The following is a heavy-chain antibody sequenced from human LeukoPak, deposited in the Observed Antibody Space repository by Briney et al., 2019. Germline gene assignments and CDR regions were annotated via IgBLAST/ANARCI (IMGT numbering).Heavy chain of an antibody. CDR1: VYSISSGYY. Sequence: SETLSLTCTVSVYSISSGYYWSWIRQPPGKGLEWIGEINHSGSTNYNPSPKSRATISVDTSKNQFSLKLSSVTAADTAVYYCAIALGSYGDYWGQGTLVTVSS. D-gene: IGHD1-26*01. J-gene: IGHJ4*02. CDR2: INHSGST. V-gene: IGHV4-38-2*02. CDR3: AIALGSYGDY.